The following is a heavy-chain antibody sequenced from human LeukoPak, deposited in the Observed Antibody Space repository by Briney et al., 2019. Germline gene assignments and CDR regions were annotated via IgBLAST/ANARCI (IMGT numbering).Heavy chain of an antibody. J-gene: IGHJ6*02. CDR3: ARGGGLDV. Sequence: GGSLRLSCAASGFTFSSYWMNWARQAPGKGLEWVDSINHNGNVNYYVDSVKGRFTISRDNAKNSLYLQMSNLRAEDTAVYFCARGGGLDVWGQGATVTVSS. CDR2: INHNGNVN. D-gene: IGHD3-16*01. V-gene: IGHV3-7*03. CDR1: GFTFSSYW.